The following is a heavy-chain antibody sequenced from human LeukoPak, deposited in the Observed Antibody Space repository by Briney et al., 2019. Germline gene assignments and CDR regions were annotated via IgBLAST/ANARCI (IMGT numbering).Heavy chain of an antibody. V-gene: IGHV3-23*01. Sequence: GGSLRLSCAASGFAFGSYGMSWVRQAPGKGLEWVSTISGSGTTTYYANSVKGRFTLSRDNSKNTLYLQMNSLRAEDTAVYYCAKGGGGPPFDYWGQGSLVTVSS. CDR2: ISGSGTTT. CDR1: GFAFGSYG. D-gene: IGHD2-15*01. J-gene: IGHJ4*02. CDR3: AKGGGGPPFDY.